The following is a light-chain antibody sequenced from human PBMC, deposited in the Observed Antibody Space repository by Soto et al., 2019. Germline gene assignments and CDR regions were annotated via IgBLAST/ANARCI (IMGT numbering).Light chain of an antibody. CDR3: QKSNSAPWT. CDR1: QGISNY. CDR2: AAS. J-gene: IGKJ1*01. V-gene: IGKV1-27*01. Sequence: DIQMTQSPSSLSASVGDRVTITYRASQGISNYLAWYQQKPGKVPKLLIYAASTLQSGVPSRFSGSGSGTDFTLTISSLQPEDVATYYCQKSNSAPWTFGQGTKVEIK.